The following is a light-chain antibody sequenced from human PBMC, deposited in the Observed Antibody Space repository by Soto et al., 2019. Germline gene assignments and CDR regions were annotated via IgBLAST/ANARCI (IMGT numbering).Light chain of an antibody. J-gene: IGKJ3*01. CDR2: AAS. CDR3: QQSYLTPCT. V-gene: IGKV1-39*01. Sequence: DIQMTQSPSSLSASVGDRVTITCRASQSITNYLNWYQQKPGNAPKLLIYAASSLQSGVPSRFSGSGSGTDFTLTISSLQPEDFATYYCQQSYLTPCTFGPGTKVDIK. CDR1: QSITNY.